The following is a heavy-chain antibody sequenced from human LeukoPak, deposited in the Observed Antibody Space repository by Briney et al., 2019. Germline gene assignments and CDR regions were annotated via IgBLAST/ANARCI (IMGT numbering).Heavy chain of an antibody. CDR3: AREYDTSAFDI. D-gene: IGHD3-22*01. J-gene: IGHJ3*02. CDR1: GFTFSSYS. CDR2: ISSSSSTI. Sequence: GGSLRLSCAASGFTFSSYSMNWVRQAPGKGLEWVSYISSSSSTIYNADSVKGRFTISRDNAKNSLYLQMNSLRAEDTAVYYCAREYDTSAFDIWGQGTMVTVSS. V-gene: IGHV3-48*01.